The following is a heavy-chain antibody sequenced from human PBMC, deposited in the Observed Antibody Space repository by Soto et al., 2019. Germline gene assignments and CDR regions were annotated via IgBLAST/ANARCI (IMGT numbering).Heavy chain of an antibody. J-gene: IGHJ6*02. CDR1: GFTFSSYA. CDR2: ISYDGSNK. D-gene: IGHD3-16*01. V-gene: IGHV3-30-3*01. CDR3: AREVGVSNYYGMDV. Sequence: QVQLVEAGGGVVQPGRSLRLSCAASGFTFSSYAMHWVRQAPGKGLEGVAVISYDGSNKYYADSVKGRFTISRDNSKNTLYLEMNSLRAEDTAVYYCAREVGVSNYYGMDVWGQGTTVTVSS.